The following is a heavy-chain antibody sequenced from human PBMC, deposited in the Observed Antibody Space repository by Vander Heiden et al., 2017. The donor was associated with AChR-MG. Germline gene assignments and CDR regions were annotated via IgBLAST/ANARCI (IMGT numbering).Heavy chain of an antibody. V-gene: IGHV3-33*01. CDR3: ATTICGGGSCYSGN. Sequence: QVQRVESGGGVVQPGRSLTVSCAASGLNFRNYGMHWVRQAPGKGLEWVAVILYDGSNKYYAESVKGRFTISRDNSKNMLYLQMSSLRGEDTAVYYCATTICGGGSCYSGNWGQGTLVTVSS. CDR1: GLNFRNYG. D-gene: IGHD2-15*01. CDR2: ILYDGSNK. J-gene: IGHJ4*02.